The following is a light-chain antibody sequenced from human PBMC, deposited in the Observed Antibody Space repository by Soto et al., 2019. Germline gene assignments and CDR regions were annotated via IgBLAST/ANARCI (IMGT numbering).Light chain of an antibody. Sequence: QSVLIQPPSVSGSPGQSVTISCTGTSSDVGNYDYVSWYRQHPGTVPKPMIHNVNAQPSGVRDRFSGSKSGNTASMTISGLQAEDEAGYYCASYTISSTSVIFGRGTKLTVL. CDR1: SSDVGNYDY. CDR3: ASYTISSTSVI. J-gene: IGLJ2*01. V-gene: IGLV2-18*02. CDR2: NVN.